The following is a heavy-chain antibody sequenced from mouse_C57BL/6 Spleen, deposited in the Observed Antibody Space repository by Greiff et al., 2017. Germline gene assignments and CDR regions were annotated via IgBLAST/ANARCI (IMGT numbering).Heavy chain of an antibody. CDR3: ARGFTTVVAKAMDY. Sequence: QVQLKQPGAELVRPGSSVKLSCKASGYTFTSYWMHWVKQRPLQGLEWIGNIDPSDSETHYNQKFKDKATLTVDKSSSTAYIQLRRLTSDDSAVYYCARGFTTVVAKAMDYWGQGTSVTVSS. V-gene: IGHV1-52*01. CDR2: IDPSDSET. CDR1: GYTFTSYW. D-gene: IGHD1-1*01. J-gene: IGHJ4*01.